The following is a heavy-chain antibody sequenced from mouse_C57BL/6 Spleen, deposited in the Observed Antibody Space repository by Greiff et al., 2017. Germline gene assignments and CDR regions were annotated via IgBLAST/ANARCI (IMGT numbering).Heavy chain of an antibody. CDR2: INPGCGGT. J-gene: IGHJ4*01. V-gene: IGHV1-54*01. D-gene: IGHD2-5*01. CDR3: ARYTIGTPFYAMDD. CDR1: GYAFTNYL. Sequence: VQLQQSGAELVRPGTSVKVSCKASGYAFTNYLIEWVKQRPGKGLEWIGVINPGCGGTNYNEKFKGKATLTADKSSSTAYMQLSSLTSEDSAVYFCARYTIGTPFYAMDDWGQGTSVTVSS.